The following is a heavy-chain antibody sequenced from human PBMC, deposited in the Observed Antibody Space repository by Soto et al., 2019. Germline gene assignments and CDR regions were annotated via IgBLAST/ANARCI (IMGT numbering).Heavy chain of an antibody. CDR2: ILYDGSTE. V-gene: IGHV3-30-3*01. J-gene: IGHJ6*02. CDR3: ASQGLYYYGLDV. CDR1: XXXXXXXX. Sequence: GGSLRLSCSAXXXXXXXXXXXWVRQAPGKGLEWVAVILYDGSTEYYADSVKGRFTISRDNAKNTLYLQMNSLRAEDTAVYYCASQGLYYYGLDVWGQGTTVTVSS.